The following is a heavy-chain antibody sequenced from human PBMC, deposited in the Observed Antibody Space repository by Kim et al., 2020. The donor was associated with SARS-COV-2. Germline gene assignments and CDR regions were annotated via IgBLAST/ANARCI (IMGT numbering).Heavy chain of an antibody. CDR3: ATQRDILTGYSYYFDY. CDR1: GYTLTELS. V-gene: IGHV1-24*01. CDR2: FDPEDGET. Sequence: ASVKVSCKVSGYTLTELSMHWVRQAPGKGLEWMGGFDPEDGETIYAQKFQGRVTMTEDTSTDTAYMELSSLRSEDTAVYYCATQRDILTGYSYYFDYWGQGTLVTVSS. D-gene: IGHD3-9*01. J-gene: IGHJ4*02.